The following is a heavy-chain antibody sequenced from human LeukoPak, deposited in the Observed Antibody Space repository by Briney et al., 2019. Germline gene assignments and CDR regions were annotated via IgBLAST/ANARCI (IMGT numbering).Heavy chain of an antibody. D-gene: IGHD6-13*01. V-gene: IGHV3-30*02. J-gene: IGHJ4*02. Sequence: GGSLRLSCATSRFTFTTYGMHWVRQAPGKGLEWVAFIRNDGTIKYFADSVKGRFTISRDNSKNTLYLHMSSLSAEDTAVYFCAKTGSTSWGYFDYWGQGTLVTVSS. CDR1: RFTFTTYG. CDR2: IRNDGTIK. CDR3: AKTGSTSWGYFDY.